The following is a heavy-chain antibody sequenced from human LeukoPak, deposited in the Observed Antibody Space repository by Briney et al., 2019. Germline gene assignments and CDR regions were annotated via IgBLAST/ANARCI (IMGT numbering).Heavy chain of an antibody. CDR1: GFTFSSYT. CDR3: ASPGVVVVVAATSWFDP. Sequence: PGGSLRLSCAASGFTFSSYTMHWVRQAPGKGLEWVAVISYDGSNKYYADSVKGRFTISRDNSKNTLYLQMNSLRAEDTAVYYCASPGVVVVVAATSWFDPWGQGTLVTVSS. J-gene: IGHJ5*02. V-gene: IGHV3-30-3*01. D-gene: IGHD2-15*01. CDR2: ISYDGSNK.